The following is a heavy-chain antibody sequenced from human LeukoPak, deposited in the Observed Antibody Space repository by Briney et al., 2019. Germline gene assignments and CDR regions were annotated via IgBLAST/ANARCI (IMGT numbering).Heavy chain of an antibody. CDR2: IYFTGST. J-gene: IGHJ1*01. Sequence: KTSETLSLTCTASGGSISSNYWNWIRQPPGKGLEWIGFIYFTGSTIYNPSLKSRVTISVDTSKNQFSLRLTSVTAADTAVYYCARDYSDSSGYSPFQHWGQGTLVTVSS. V-gene: IGHV4-59*01. D-gene: IGHD3-22*01. CDR1: GGSISSNY. CDR3: ARDYSDSSGYSPFQH.